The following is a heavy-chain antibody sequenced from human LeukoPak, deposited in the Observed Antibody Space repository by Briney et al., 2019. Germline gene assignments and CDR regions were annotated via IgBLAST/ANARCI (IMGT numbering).Heavy chain of an antibody. CDR3: ARVADYDILTGYLFDY. CDR1: GYTFNAYY. J-gene: IGHJ4*02. CDR2: INPNSGGT. D-gene: IGHD3-9*01. V-gene: IGHV1-2*02. Sequence: ASVKVSCKASGYTFNAYYLHWVRQAPGQGLEWMGWINPNSGGTNYAQKFQGRVTMTRDTSISTAYMELSRLRSDDTAVYYCARVADYDILTGYLFDYWGQGTLVTVSS.